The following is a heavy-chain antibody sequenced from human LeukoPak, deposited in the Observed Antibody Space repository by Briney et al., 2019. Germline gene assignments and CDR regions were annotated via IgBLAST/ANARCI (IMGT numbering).Heavy chain of an antibody. V-gene: IGHV4-59*01. Sequence: SETLSLTCSVSGASITSSYWSWIRQTPGKGLEWIGNIYSGSTNYNPSFESRVTVPLDTSKNQFSLRLTSVTAADTALYYCARDGYGSGSYGWFDPWGQGTLVTVSS. CDR3: ARDGYGSGSYGWFDP. CDR1: GASITSSY. D-gene: IGHD3-10*01. CDR2: IYSGST. J-gene: IGHJ5*02.